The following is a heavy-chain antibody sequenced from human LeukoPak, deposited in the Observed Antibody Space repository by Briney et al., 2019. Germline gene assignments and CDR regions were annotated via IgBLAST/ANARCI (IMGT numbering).Heavy chain of an antibody. J-gene: IGHJ6*03. Sequence: GGSLRLSCVASGFTFSSHGMNWVRQAPGKGLEWVSGITSGTRTYYADSVKGRFAISRDNSKNTMYLQMNSLRAEDTALYYCARGVVVVTASHYYYYYYYMDVWGKGTTVTVSS. CDR1: GFTFSSHG. CDR3: ARGVVVVTASHYYYYYYYMDV. V-gene: IGHV3-23*01. CDR2: ITSGTRT. D-gene: IGHD2-21*02.